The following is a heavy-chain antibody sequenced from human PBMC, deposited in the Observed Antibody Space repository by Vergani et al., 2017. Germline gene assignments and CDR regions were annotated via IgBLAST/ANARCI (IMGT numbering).Heavy chain of an antibody. V-gene: IGHV4-34*01. CDR1: GGSFSGYY. Sequence: QVQLQQWGAGLLKPSETLCLTCAVYGGSFSGYYWSWIRQPPGKGLEWIGEINHSGSTNYNPSLKSRVTISVDTSKNQFSLKLSSVTAADTAVYYCARAPIGSXIFGVVIIRFAFDIWGQGTMVTVSS. J-gene: IGHJ3*02. CDR2: INHSGST. D-gene: IGHD3-3*01. CDR3: ARAPIGSXIFGVVIIRFAFDI.